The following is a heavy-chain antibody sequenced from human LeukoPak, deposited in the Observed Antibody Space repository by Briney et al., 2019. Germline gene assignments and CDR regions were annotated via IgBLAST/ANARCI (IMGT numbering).Heavy chain of an antibody. V-gene: IGHV1-2*02. CDR1: GYTFTVYY. D-gene: IGHD1-26*01. CDR3: ASVLGASSDYYGMDV. Sequence: ASVKVSCKASGYTFTVYYMHWVRQAPGQGLEWMGWINPNSGGTNYAQKFQGRVTMTRDTSISTAYMELSRLRSDDTAVYYCASVLGASSDYYGMDVWGQGTTVTVSS. J-gene: IGHJ6*02. CDR2: INPNSGGT.